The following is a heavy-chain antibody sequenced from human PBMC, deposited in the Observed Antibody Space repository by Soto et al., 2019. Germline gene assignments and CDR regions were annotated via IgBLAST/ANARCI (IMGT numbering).Heavy chain of an antibody. CDR1: GFSLTTRGVG. Sequence: HITLMESGPTLVKPTETLTLTCTFSGFSLTTRGVGVGWIRQPPGKALEWLAVIYWGDYKRYSPSLKTRLVLTKDTPKNQVVLTMTNMDSVDTATYFCAHIVITFGGVVADDAFDVWGQGTMVTVSS. V-gene: IGHV2-5*02. CDR2: IYWGDYK. J-gene: IGHJ3*01. D-gene: IGHD3-16*02. CDR3: AHIVITFGGVVADDAFDV.